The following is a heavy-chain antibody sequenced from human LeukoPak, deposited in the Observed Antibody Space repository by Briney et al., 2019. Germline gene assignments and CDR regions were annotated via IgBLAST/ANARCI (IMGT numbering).Heavy chain of an antibody. CDR2: ISAYNGNT. D-gene: IGHD1-26*01. Sequence: ASVKVSCKASGYIFTSYGISWVRQAPGQGLEWMGWISAYNGNTNYAQKLQGRVTMTTDTSTSTAYMELRSLRSDDTAVYYCARDGGAQWEPPHFDYWGQGTLVTVSS. V-gene: IGHV1-18*01. CDR3: ARDGGAQWEPPHFDY. CDR1: GYIFTSYG. J-gene: IGHJ4*02.